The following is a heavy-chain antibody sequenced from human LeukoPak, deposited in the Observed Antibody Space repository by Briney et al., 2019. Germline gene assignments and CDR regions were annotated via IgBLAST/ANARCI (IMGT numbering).Heavy chain of an antibody. Sequence: PGGSLRLSCVVSGLTVSNNYMSWVRQAPGKGLEWVSVIYSDGTTRNADSVKGRFTISRDNSKNTVYPQMDSLRAEDTAVYYCARDKDAWGQGTLVTVSS. CDR2: IYSDGTT. CDR3: ARDKDA. V-gene: IGHV3-66*01. CDR1: GLTVSNNY. J-gene: IGHJ5*02.